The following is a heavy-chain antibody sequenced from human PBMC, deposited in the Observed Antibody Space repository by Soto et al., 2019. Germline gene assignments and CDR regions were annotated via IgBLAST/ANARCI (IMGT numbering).Heavy chain of an antibody. J-gene: IGHJ6*02. CDR1: GGSISSGGYS. CDR3: ASGFGAPSHGLDV. V-gene: IGHV4-30-2*01. D-gene: IGHD3-16*01. Sequence: QLQLQESGSGLVKPSQTLSLTCAVSGGSISSGGYSWSWIRQPPGKGLEWIGYIYQSGSTYYNPSLKSRVXXSXDXXKNQFSLKLSSVTAADTAVYSCASGFGAPSHGLDVWGQGTTVTVSS. CDR2: IYQSGST.